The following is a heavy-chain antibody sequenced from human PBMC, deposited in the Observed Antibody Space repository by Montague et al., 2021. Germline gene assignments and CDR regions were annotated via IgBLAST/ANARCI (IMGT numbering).Heavy chain of an antibody. CDR2: INHSGST. CDR3: ARGGVVTGWFDH. Sequence: SETLSLTCTVYGGSFSGYYWSWIRQSPGKGLEWIGEINHSGSTNYNPSLKSRVTISVDTSKNQFSLKLSSVTAADTAVYYCARGGVVTGWFDHWGQGTLVTVSS. D-gene: IGHD2-21*02. J-gene: IGHJ5*02. CDR1: GGSFSGYY. V-gene: IGHV4-34*01.